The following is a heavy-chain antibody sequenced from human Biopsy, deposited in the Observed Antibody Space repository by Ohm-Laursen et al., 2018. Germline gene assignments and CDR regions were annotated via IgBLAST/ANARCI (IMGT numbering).Heavy chain of an antibody. V-gene: IGHV4-59*01. CDR2: IYYSGTT. CDR3: ARTGTYYHDSSLYYFYGLDL. CDR1: GGSISSYY. Sequence: GTLSLTCAVSGGSISSYYWNWIRQPPGKGLEWIGYIYYSGTTDYSPSLKSRVTISIDKSKNQFFLKLSSVTAEDTAVYYCARTGTYYHDSSLYYFYGLDLWGQGSTVTVFS. J-gene: IGHJ6*02. D-gene: IGHD3-22*01.